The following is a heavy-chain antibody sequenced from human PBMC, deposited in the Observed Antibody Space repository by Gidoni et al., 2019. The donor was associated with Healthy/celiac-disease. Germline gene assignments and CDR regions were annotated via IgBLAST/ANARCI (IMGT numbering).Heavy chain of an antibody. D-gene: IGHD2-15*01. J-gene: IGHJ4*02. CDR1: GFSLSTSGMC. V-gene: IGHV2-70*15. CDR2: IDWDDDK. Sequence: QVTLRESGPALLKPTQTLTLTCTFSGFSLSTSGMCVSWIRHPPGKALEWLARIDWDDDKYYSTSLKTRLTISKDTSKNQVVLTMTNMDPVDTATYYCARLSGGSCYSVVDYWGQGTLVTVSS. CDR3: ARLSGGSCYSVVDY.